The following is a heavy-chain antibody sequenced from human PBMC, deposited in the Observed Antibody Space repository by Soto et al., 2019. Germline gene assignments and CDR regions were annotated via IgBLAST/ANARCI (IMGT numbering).Heavy chain of an antibody. CDR2: IYYSGST. CDR3: ARDRSGWYYFDY. J-gene: IGHJ4*02. CDR1: GGSISSYY. D-gene: IGHD6-19*01. V-gene: IGHV4-59*01. Sequence: KASETLSLTCTVSGGSISSYYWSWIRQPPGKGLEWIGYIYYSGSTNYNPSLKSRVTISVDTSKNQFSLKLSSVTAADTAVYYCARDRSGWYYFDYWGQGTLVTVSS.